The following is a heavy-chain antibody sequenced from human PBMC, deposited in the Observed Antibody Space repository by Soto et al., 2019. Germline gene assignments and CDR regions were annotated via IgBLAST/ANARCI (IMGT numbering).Heavy chain of an antibody. J-gene: IGHJ5*02. CDR3: ATSVSAGMIWCDP. CDR1: GGSVSSGSYY. D-gene: IGHD6-13*01. CDR2: IYYSGST. V-gene: IGHV4-61*01. Sequence: QVQLQESGPGLVKPSETLSLTCTVSGGSVSSGSYYWSWIRQPPGQGLEWIGYIYYSGSTNYNHCLKSQINISVDTSKKQFSLKLSSVTAADTAVYYRATSVSAGMIWCDPWGEGTLVTVSS.